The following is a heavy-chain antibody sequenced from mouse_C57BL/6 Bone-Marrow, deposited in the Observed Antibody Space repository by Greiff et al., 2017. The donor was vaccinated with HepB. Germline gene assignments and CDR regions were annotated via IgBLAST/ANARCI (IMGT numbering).Heavy chain of an antibody. Sequence: EVQLQQSGAELVRPGASVKLSCTASGFNIKDYYMHWVKQRPEQGLEWIGRIDPEDGDTEYAPKFQGKATMTADTSYNTAYLQLSSLTSEDTAVYYCTTVYGSSPAWFAYWGQGTLVTVSA. CDR3: TTVYGSSPAWFAY. V-gene: IGHV14-1*01. D-gene: IGHD1-1*01. J-gene: IGHJ3*01. CDR1: GFNIKDYY. CDR2: IDPEDGDT.